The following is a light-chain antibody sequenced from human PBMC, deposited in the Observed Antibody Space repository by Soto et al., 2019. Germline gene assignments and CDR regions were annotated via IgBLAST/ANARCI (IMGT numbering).Light chain of an antibody. Sequence: DIQMPQSPSTLSGSVGDRVTITCRASQTISSWLAWYQQKPGKAPKLLIYKASTLKSGVPSRFSGSGSGTEFTLTISSLQPDDFATYYCQHYNSYSEACGQGTK. CDR2: KAS. CDR1: QTISSW. J-gene: IGKJ1*01. CDR3: QHYNSYSEA. V-gene: IGKV1-5*03.